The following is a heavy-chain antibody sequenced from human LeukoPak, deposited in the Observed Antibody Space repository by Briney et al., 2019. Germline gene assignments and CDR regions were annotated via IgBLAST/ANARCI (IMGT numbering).Heavy chain of an antibody. CDR2: IYWNDDK. V-gene: IGHV2-5*01. D-gene: IGHD6-19*01. Sequence: RESGPTLVNPTPTLTLTCSFSGFSLSTRGVGVGWIRQPPGKALEWLALIYWNDDKRYSPSLTNRLTITKDTSKNQVVLTMTNMDPVDTATYYCARRCVYQWLPNNWFDPWGQGTLVTVSS. CDR3: ARRCVYQWLPNNWFDP. CDR1: GFSLSTRGVG. J-gene: IGHJ5*02.